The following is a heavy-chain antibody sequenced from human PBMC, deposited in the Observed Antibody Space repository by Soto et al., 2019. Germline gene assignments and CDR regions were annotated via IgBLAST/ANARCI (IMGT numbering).Heavy chain of an antibody. CDR2: ISPSSTYI. CDR3: ARVGGGVVVVPGANRGDF. Sequence: EVQLVESGGGLVKPGGSLRLSCAASGFTFSTYSMSWVRQAPGKGLEWVSSISPSSTYIHYADSVKGRFTISRDNAEKSVFLQMNSLGAEDTAIYYCARVGGGVVVVPGANRGDFWGQGTLVTVSS. D-gene: IGHD2-2*01. V-gene: IGHV3-21*01. CDR1: GFTFSTYS. J-gene: IGHJ4*02.